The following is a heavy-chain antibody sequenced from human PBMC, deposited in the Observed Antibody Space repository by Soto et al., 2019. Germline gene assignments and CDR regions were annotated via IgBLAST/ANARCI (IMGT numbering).Heavy chain of an antibody. J-gene: IGHJ4*02. V-gene: IGHV3-30*18. CDR3: AKGFSYSVIDY. CDR2: ISYDGSNK. Sequence: QVQLVESGGGVVQPGRSLRLSCAASGFTFSTYGMHWVRQAPVKGLEWVAVISYDGSNKYYADSVKGRFTIYRDNSKNTLYLQMSSLRAEDTAVYYCAKGFSYSVIDYWGQGTLVTVSS. CDR1: GFTFSTYG. D-gene: IGHD5-18*01.